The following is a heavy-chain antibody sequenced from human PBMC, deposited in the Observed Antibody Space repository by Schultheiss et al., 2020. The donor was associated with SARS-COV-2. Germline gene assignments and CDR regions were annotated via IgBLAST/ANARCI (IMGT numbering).Heavy chain of an antibody. CDR1: GGSFSGYY. V-gene: IGHV4-34*12. CDR3: ARGSITMVQGVIPFDY. D-gene: IGHD3-10*01. Sequence: SETLSLTCAVSGGSFSGYYWNWLRQPPGKGLEWIGEIIHSGSTNYNPSLKSRVTISVDTSKNQFSLKVSSVTAADTAVYYCARGSITMVQGVIPFDYWGQGTLVTVSS. CDR2: IIHSGST. J-gene: IGHJ4*02.